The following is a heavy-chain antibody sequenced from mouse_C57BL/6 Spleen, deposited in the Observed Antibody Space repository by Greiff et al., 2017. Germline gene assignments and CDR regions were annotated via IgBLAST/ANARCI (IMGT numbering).Heavy chain of an antibody. CDR2: IYPSDSET. V-gene: IGHV1-61*01. CDR3: ARGGSSDYAMDY. J-gene: IGHJ4*01. Sequence: VQLQQPGAELVRPGSSVKLSCKASGYTFTSYWMDWVKQRPGQGLEWIGNIYPSDSETHYNQKFKDKATLTVDKSSSTAYMQLSSLTSEDSAVYYCARGGSSDYAMDYWGQGTSVTVSS. CDR1: GYTFTSYW. D-gene: IGHD1-1*01.